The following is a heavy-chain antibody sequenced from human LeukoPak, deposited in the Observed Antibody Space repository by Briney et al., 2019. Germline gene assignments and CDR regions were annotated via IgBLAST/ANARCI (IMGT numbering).Heavy chain of an antibody. J-gene: IGHJ4*02. Sequence: GGSLRLSCAASGFTFNNYAMTWVRQAPGKGLEWVSVVSGSGDNTNYADSVKGRFTISRDNSKNTLFLQMNSLRTEDTAVYFCARWGNDYSQFDSWGQGTLVAVS. CDR3: ARWGNDYSQFDS. V-gene: IGHV3-23*01. D-gene: IGHD4-11*01. CDR1: GFTFNNYA. CDR2: VSGSGDNT.